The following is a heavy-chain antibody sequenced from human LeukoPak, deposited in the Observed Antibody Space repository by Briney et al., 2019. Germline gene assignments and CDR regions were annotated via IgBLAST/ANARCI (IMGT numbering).Heavy chain of an antibody. J-gene: IGHJ3*02. CDR3: AATLFYGSGTSYNDALDI. V-gene: IGHV3-23*01. D-gene: IGHD3-10*01. CDR2: ISGSGGST. Sequence: PGGSLRLSCAASGFTFSSYAMSWVRQAPGKGLEWVSSISGSGGSTYYADSVKGRLTISRDNSKNTLYLQMNSLRAEDTAVYYCAATLFYGSGTSYNDALDIWGQGTMVTVSS. CDR1: GFTFSSYA.